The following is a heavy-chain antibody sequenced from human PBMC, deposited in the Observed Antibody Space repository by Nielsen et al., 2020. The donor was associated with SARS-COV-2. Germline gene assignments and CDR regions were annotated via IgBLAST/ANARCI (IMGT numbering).Heavy chain of an antibody. CDR1: GFTFDDYA. V-gene: IGHV3-9*01. Sequence: GGSLRLSCAASGFTFDDYAMHWVRQAPGKGLEWVSGISWNSGSIGYADSVKGRFTISRDNAKNSLYLQMNSLRAEDTAVYYCARVEDGGRHYYYYGMDVWGQGTTVTVSS. CDR2: ISWNSGSI. D-gene: IGHD3-16*01. CDR3: ARVEDGGRHYYYYGMDV. J-gene: IGHJ6*02.